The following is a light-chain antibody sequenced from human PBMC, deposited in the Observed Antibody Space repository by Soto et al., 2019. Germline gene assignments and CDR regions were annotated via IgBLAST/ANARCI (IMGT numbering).Light chain of an antibody. CDR3: LQHSDYPIT. V-gene: IGKV3-15*01. CDR1: QGVSRK. Sequence: DIVMTQSPATLSVAPGERVTFSSRASQGVSRKLAWYPPKPGQAPRLLISGASTGATGIPARFSGSGSGTDFTLTISSLQPEDFATYYCLQHSDYPITFGQGTRLEIK. CDR2: GAS. J-gene: IGKJ5*01.